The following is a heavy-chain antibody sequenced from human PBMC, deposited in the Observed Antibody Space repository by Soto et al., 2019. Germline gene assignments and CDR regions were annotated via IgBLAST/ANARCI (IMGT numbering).Heavy chain of an antibody. J-gene: IGHJ4*02. V-gene: IGHV1-8*01. CDR3: AREDYGGRPGY. CDR2: MNPNSGNT. CDR1: GYTFTSYD. D-gene: IGHD4-17*01. Sequence: ASVKVSCKASGYTFTSYDITWVRQATGQGLEWMGWMNPNSGNTGCAQKFQGRVTMTRNTSISTAYMELSSLRSEDTAEYYCAREDYGGRPGYWGQGTLVTVSS.